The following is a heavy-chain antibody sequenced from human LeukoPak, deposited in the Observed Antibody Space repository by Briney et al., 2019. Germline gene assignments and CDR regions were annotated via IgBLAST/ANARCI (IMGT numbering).Heavy chain of an antibody. J-gene: IGHJ4*02. D-gene: IGHD2-2*01. CDR2: IKYDGSEM. CDR1: GFTFRNYW. Sequence: GGSLRLSCAGSGFTFRNYWMTWVRQAPGKGLEWVANIKYDGSEMYYVDSVKGRFTISRDNAMNSLYLQMNDLRAGDTAVYYCARTRGLDYWGQGTLVTVSS. CDR3: ARTRGLDY. V-gene: IGHV3-7*01.